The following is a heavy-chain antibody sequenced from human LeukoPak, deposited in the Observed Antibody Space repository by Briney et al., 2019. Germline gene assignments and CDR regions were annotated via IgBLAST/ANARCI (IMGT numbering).Heavy chain of an antibody. V-gene: IGHV3-23*01. CDR2: ISGSGGST. Sequence: GRSLRLSCAASGFTFSSYAMSWVRQAPGKGLEWVSAISGSGGSTYYADSVKGRFTISRDNSKNTLYLQMNSLRAEDTAVYYYAKDVYSSSSGGYFDYWGQGTLVTVSS. D-gene: IGHD6-19*01. CDR1: GFTFSSYA. CDR3: AKDVYSSSSGGYFDY. J-gene: IGHJ4*02.